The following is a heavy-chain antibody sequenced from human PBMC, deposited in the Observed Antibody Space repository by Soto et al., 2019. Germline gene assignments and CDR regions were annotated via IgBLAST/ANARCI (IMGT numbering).Heavy chain of an antibody. CDR1: GFTVSNNY. V-gene: IGHV3-53*01. J-gene: IGHJ4*02. D-gene: IGHD4-17*01. CDR3: AVYGYGVSAAAY. CDR2: IYSGGYT. Sequence: GGSLRLSCAVSGFTVSNNYMSWVRQAPGKGLEGVSVIYSGGYTAYGDSVKGRFTISRDNVENSLYLQLNSLRPEDTAVYYCAVYGYGVSAAAYWGQGTLVTVSS.